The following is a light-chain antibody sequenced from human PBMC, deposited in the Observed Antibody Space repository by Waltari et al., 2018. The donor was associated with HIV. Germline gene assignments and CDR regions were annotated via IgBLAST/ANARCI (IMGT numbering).Light chain of an antibody. Sequence: QSALTQPASVSGSPGQSITISCTGMSTDIGSYDLVSWYQQHPGQAPKLMFYEVPKRPSGVSNRFSGSKSGNTASLTISGLQAEDEADYHCCSYAGGITHVLFGGGTKLTVL. CDR3: CSYAGGITHVL. CDR2: EVP. V-gene: IGLV2-23*02. J-gene: IGLJ2*01. CDR1: STDIGSYDL.